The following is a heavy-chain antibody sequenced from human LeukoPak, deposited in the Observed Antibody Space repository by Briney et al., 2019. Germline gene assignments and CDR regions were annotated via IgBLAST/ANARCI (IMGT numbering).Heavy chain of an antibody. D-gene: IGHD6-13*01. Sequence: GGSLRLSCAASGLNFSSRWMNWVRQAPGQGLEWVASIKEDGGEKHYVDSVKGRFTISRDNGKNSLYLQMNGLRAEDTAVYYCARDSGWWRFDFWGQGTLVTVSS. CDR1: GLNFSSRW. J-gene: IGHJ4*02. CDR2: IKEDGGEK. CDR3: ARDSGWWRFDF. V-gene: IGHV3-7*03.